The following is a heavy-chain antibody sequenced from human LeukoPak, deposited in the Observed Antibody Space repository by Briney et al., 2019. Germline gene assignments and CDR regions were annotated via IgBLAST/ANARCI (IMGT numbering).Heavy chain of an antibody. J-gene: IGHJ4*02. V-gene: IGHV4-4*09. Sequence: PSETLSLTCTVSGVSINSHYLNWIRQPPGKGLEWIGHIQGSGRTNYNPSLNSRVTMSVVTSKRQFTLNLKSLTAADTAVYYCVVSPNQDFFDYWGQGPLVTVSS. CDR1: GVSINSHY. CDR3: VVSPNQDFFDY. CDR2: IQGSGRT.